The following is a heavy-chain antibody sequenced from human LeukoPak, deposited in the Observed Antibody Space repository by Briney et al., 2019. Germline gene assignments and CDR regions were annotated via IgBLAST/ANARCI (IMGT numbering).Heavy chain of an antibody. CDR1: GFTFSSYW. CDR3: ARGDVYYYYYMDV. CDR2: IKQDGSEK. V-gene: IGHV3-7*01. Sequence: GGSLRLSCAASGFTFSSYWMSWVRQAPGKVREWVANIKQDGSEKYYVDSVKGRFTISRDNAKNSLYLQMNSLRAEDTAVYYCARGDVYYYYYMDVWGKGTTVTVSS. J-gene: IGHJ6*03.